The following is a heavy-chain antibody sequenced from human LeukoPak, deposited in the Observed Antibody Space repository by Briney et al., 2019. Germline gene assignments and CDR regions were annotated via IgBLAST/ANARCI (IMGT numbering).Heavy chain of an antibody. Sequence: SETLSLTCAVYGGSFSGYYWSWIRQPPGKGLEWIGEINHSGSTNYNPSLKSRVTISVDTSKNQFSLKLTSVTAADTAVYYCSRRISVAVTRYYYYMDVWGKGTTVTVSS. CDR3: SRRISVAVTRYYYYMDV. CDR1: GGSFSGYY. CDR2: INHSGST. D-gene: IGHD6-19*01. V-gene: IGHV4-34*01. J-gene: IGHJ6*03.